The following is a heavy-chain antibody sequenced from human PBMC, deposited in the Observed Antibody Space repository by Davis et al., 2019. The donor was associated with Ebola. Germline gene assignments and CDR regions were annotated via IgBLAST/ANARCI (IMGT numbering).Heavy chain of an antibody. J-gene: IGHJ5*02. CDR3: VKDSSNIWFDP. CDR2: ISGSGGST. CDR1: GFTFSSYA. V-gene: IGHV3-23*01. Sequence: GESLKISCAASGFTFSSYAMTWVRQAPGKGLEWVSAISGSGGSTYYADSVKGRFTISRDNSRGTLYLQMNSLRVEDSAIYYCVKDSSNIWFDPWGQGTLVTVSS. D-gene: IGHD2/OR15-2a*01.